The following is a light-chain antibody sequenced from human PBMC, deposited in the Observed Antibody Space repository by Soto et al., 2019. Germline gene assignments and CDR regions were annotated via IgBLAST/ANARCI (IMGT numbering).Light chain of an antibody. CDR1: SSNIGAGYD. CDR3: QSYDSSLSGWV. V-gene: IGLV1-40*01. Sequence: QSVLTQPPSVSGAPWQRVTISCTGSSSNIGAGYDVHWYQQLPGTAPKLLISGNSNRPSGVPDRFSGSKSGTSAYLAITGLQAEDEADYYCQSYDSSLSGWVFGGGTKLTVL. J-gene: IGLJ3*02. CDR2: GNS.